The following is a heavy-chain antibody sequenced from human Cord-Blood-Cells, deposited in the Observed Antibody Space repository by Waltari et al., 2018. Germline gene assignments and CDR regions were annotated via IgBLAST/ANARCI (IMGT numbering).Heavy chain of an antibody. D-gene: IGHD3-16*01. CDR3: AKDQGGIDP. CDR1: GFTFSSYG. V-gene: IGHV3-30*18. CDR2: ISYDGSNK. J-gene: IGHJ5*02. Sequence: QVQLVESGGGVVQPGGSLRLSCAASGFTFSSYGMHWVRQAPGKGLEWVAVISYDGSNKYYADSVKGRFTISRDNSKNTLYLQMNSLRAEDTAVYYCAKDQGGIDPWGQGTLVTVSS.